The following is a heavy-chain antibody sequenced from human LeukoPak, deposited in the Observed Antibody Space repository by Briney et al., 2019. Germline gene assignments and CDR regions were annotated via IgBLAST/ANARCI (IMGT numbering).Heavy chain of an antibody. CDR2: ILGSGGST. CDR1: GFTFSNYA. CDR3: AKRGDYDVLTGYYVPDY. D-gene: IGHD3-9*01. V-gene: IGHV3-23*01. Sequence: PGGSLRLSCAASGFTFSNYAMSWVRQAPGKGLDWVSAILGSGGSTYYADSVKGRFTVSRDNSKSTLYLQMNSLRAEDTALYYCAKRGDYDVLTGYYVPDYWGQGTLVTVSS. J-gene: IGHJ4*02.